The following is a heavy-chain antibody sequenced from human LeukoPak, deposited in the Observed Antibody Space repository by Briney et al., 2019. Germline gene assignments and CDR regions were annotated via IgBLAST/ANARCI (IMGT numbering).Heavy chain of an antibody. J-gene: IGHJ6*03. D-gene: IGHD1-26*01. CDR2: ISGTADTT. V-gene: IGHV3-23*01. Sequence: GGSLRLSCAGSGFYSNDYARYAMSWVRQAPGKGLEWGSAISGTADTTKYADSVKGRFTISRDNSKNTLYLQMNSLRAEDTAVYYCAKGWDNFYFYYYMDVWGKGTMVTVSS. CDR1: GFYSNDYARYA. CDR3: AKGWDNFYFYYYMDV.